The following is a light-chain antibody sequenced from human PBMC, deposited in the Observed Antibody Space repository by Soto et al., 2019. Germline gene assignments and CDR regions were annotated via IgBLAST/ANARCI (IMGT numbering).Light chain of an antibody. V-gene: IGLV2-14*01. Sequence: QSALTQPASVSGPPGQSVTISCTGTSSDVGGYDYVPWYQQHPGKAPKLILYEVNNRPSGVSNHFSGSKSGNTASLIISGLQADDEADYYCSSYSTTSTLVFGSGTQLTVL. CDR1: SSDVGGYDY. CDR2: EVN. CDR3: SSYSTTSTLV. J-gene: IGLJ1*01.